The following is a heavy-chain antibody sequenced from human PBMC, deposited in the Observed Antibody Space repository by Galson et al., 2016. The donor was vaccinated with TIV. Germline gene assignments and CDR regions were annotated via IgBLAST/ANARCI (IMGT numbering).Heavy chain of an antibody. V-gene: IGHV4-34*04. Sequence: LSLTCAVYGGSLRGHYWSWIRQPPGKGPEWIGEISHSGSTNQNPSLKSRATISVDTSKNQFSLNLRSVTAADTAVYYCARHSTSGFPAIEVAARRRPFDIWGQGTMVTVSS. CDR1: GGSLRGHY. CDR3: ARHSTSGFPAIEVAARRRPFDI. CDR2: ISHSGST. D-gene: IGHD6-19*01. J-gene: IGHJ3*02.